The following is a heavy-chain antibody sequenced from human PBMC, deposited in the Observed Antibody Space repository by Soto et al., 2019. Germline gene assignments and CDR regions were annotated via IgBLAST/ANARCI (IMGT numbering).Heavy chain of an antibody. D-gene: IGHD3-22*01. V-gene: IGHV1-69*06. CDR2: ITPMFGTP. J-gene: IGHJ4*02. CDR1: GGTFSSYS. CDR3: ARDGTLYDSRAYYYLY. Sequence: QVQLVQSGAEVKKPGSSVKVSCKASGGTFSSYSITWVRQAPGQGLEWMGGITPMFGTPNYAQKFRGRVTITAEKSTSTAYMEVSSLRSEDTAMYFCARDGTLYDSRAYYYLYWGQGTLVTVSS.